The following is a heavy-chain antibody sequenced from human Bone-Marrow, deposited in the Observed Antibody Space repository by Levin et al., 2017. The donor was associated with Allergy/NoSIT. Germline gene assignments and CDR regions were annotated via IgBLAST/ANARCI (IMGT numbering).Heavy chain of an antibody. CDR1: GFAFSTYG. CDR3: AKDEGDCSGGSCYRPDY. J-gene: IGHJ4*02. CDR2: ISYDGSNT. Sequence: SCAVSGFAFSTYGMHWVRQAPGKGLEWVAVISYDGSNTYYADSVKGRFSISRDNSKNTLYLQMNSLRAEDTAFYYCAKDEGDCSGGSCYRPDYWGQGTLVTVSS. V-gene: IGHV3-30*18. D-gene: IGHD2-15*01.